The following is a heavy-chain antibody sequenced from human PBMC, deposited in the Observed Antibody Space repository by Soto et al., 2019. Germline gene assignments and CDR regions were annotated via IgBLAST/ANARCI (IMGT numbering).Heavy chain of an antibody. CDR2: IYYTGTT. J-gene: IGHJ4*02. Sequence: SETLSLTCTVSGGSIRDYYWGWIRQSPWKGLEWIGYIYYTGTTKYNPSLQSRVTISVDSSKNQFSLKVDSVTAADTAVYYCARLGGYYQAFDSWGQGTLVTVSS. D-gene: IGHD3-22*01. V-gene: IGHV4-59*08. CDR1: GGSIRDYY. CDR3: ARLGGYYQAFDS.